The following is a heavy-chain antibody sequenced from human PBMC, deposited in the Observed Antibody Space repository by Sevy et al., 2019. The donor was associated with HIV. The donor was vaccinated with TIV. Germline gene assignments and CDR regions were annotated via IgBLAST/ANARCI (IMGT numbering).Heavy chain of an antibody. D-gene: IGHD6-19*01. CDR2: IIPILGIA. Sequence: ASVKVSCKASGGTFSSYAISWVRQAPGQGLEWMGRIIPILGIANYAQKFQGRVTITADKSTSTAYMELSSLRSEDTAVYYCARDYSSGPFYYYYYGMDVWGQGTTVTVSS. CDR1: GGTFSSYA. V-gene: IGHV1-69*04. CDR3: ARDYSSGPFYYYYYGMDV. J-gene: IGHJ6*02.